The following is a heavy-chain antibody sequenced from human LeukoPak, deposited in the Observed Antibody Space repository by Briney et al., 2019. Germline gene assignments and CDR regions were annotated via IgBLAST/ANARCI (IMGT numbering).Heavy chain of an antibody. D-gene: IGHD4-17*01. CDR3: ARRRRGYGDYVYYYYYMDV. CDR2: INHSGST. Sequence: SETLSLTCAVYGGSFSGYYWSWIRQPPGKGLEWIGEINHSGSTNYNPSLKSRVTISVDTSKNQFSLKLSSVTAADTAVYYCARRRRGYGDYVYYYYYMDVWGKGTTVTVSS. CDR1: GGSFSGYY. J-gene: IGHJ6*03. V-gene: IGHV4-34*01.